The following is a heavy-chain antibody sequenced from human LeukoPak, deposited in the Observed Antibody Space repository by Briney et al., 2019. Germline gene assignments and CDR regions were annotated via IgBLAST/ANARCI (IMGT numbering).Heavy chain of an antibody. V-gene: IGHV1-18*01. CDR3: ARGPPASYSSSWYRSYYYGMDV. CDR2: ISAYNGNT. CDR1: GYAFTSYG. D-gene: IGHD6-13*01. J-gene: IGHJ6*02. Sequence: ASVKVSCKASGYAFTSYGISWVRQAPGQGLEWMGWISAYNGNTDYAEKLQNRVTMTTDTSTSTAYMELRSLRSDDTAVYYCARGPPASYSSSWYRSYYYGMDVWGQGTTVTVSS.